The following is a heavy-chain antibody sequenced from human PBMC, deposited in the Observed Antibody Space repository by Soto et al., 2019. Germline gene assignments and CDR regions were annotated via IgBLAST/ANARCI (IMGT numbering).Heavy chain of an antibody. J-gene: IGHJ4*02. Sequence: SETLSLTCTVSGGSISSYYWSWIRQPPGKGLEWIGYIYYSGSTNYNPSLKSRVTISVDTSKNQFSLKLSSVTAADTAVYYCARASYYGSGSYQYWGQGTLVTVSS. CDR2: IYYSGST. CDR3: ARASYYGSGSYQY. D-gene: IGHD3-10*01. CDR1: GGSISSYY. V-gene: IGHV4-59*01.